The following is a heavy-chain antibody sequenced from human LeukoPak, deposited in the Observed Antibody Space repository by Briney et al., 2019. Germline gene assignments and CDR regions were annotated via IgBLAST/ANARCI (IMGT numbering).Heavy chain of an antibody. J-gene: IGHJ6*03. Sequence: GGSLRLSCAASGFTFSSYAMSWVRQAPGKGLEWVSAISGSGGSTYYPDSVKGRFTISRDNSKNTLYLQMNSLRAEDTAVYYCAKVYGSGYYPYYYYYMDVWGKGTTVTVSS. CDR2: ISGSGGST. CDR1: GFTFSSYA. V-gene: IGHV3-23*01. CDR3: AKVYGSGYYPYYYYYMDV. D-gene: IGHD3-22*01.